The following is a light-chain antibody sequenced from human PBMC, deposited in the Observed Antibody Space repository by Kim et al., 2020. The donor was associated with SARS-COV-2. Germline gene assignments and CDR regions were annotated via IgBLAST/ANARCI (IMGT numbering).Light chain of an antibody. CDR1: QSVRSN. CDR2: GAS. Sequence: EIVVTQSPATLSVPPGARATLSCRASQSVRSNLAWYQQKPGQAPRLLIYGASTRATGIPARFSGSGSGREFTLTISSLQSEDFAIYYCQQYNNWPRSFGPGTKGGYQT. CDR3: QQYNNWPRS. J-gene: IGKJ3*01. V-gene: IGKV3-15*01.